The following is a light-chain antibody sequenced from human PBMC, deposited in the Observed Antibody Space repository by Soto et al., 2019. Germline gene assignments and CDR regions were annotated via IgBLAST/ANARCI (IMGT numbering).Light chain of an antibody. V-gene: IGKV1-6*01. J-gene: IGKJ1*01. CDR2: GAS. CDR3: LQDNNYPWT. Sequence: AIQMTQSPSSLSASVGDRVTITCRASQVIGNDLGWYQQKPGQAPKLLLYGASSYQSGVPSRFHCGGSGTELTLTISSLQTEDFATYYCLQDNNYPWTFGQGTKVEIK. CDR1: QVIGND.